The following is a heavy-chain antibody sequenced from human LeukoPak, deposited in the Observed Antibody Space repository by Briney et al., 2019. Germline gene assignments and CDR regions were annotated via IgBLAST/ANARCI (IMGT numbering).Heavy chain of an antibody. CDR2: IYSGDSGGST. V-gene: IGHV3-53*01. CDR1: GFTVSSNY. J-gene: IGHJ4*02. Sequence: PGGSLRLSCAASGFTVSSNYMSWVRQAPGKGLEWVSVIYSGDSGGSTYYADSVKGRFTISRDNSKNTLYLQMNSLRAEDTAVYYCTTAVYYYDSSGYYGDYWGQGTLVTVSS. CDR3: TTAVYYYDSSGYYGDY. D-gene: IGHD3-22*01.